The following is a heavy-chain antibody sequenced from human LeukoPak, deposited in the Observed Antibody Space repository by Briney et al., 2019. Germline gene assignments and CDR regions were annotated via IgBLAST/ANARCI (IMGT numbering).Heavy chain of an antibody. Sequence: ASVKVSCKASGYTFTAYYIHWLRQAPGQGLEWMGWINPNSGDTNYAQKLQGRVTMTRDTSISTAYMELNRLRSDDTAVYYCARPAAATLWFDPWGQGALVTVSS. CDR1: GYTFTAYY. J-gene: IGHJ5*02. V-gene: IGHV1-2*02. CDR2: INPNSGDT. CDR3: ARPAAATLWFDP. D-gene: IGHD6-13*01.